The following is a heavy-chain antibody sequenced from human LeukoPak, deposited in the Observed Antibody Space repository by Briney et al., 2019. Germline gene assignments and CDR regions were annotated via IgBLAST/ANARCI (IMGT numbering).Heavy chain of an antibody. CDR3: ARVGAEDAFDI. Sequence: GGSLRLSCAASGFTFSSYSMNWVRQAPGKGLDWVSSISSSSSYIYYADSVKGRFTISRDNAKNSLYLQMNSLRAEDTAVYYCARVGAEDAFDIWGQGTMVTVSS. D-gene: IGHD3-16*01. J-gene: IGHJ3*02. V-gene: IGHV3-21*01. CDR2: ISSSSSYI. CDR1: GFTFSSYS.